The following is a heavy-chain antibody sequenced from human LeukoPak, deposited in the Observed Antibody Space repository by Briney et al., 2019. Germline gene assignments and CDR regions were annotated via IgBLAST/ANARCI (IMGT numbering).Heavy chain of an antibody. J-gene: IGHJ4*02. CDR2: ISGSGGST. V-gene: IGHV3-23*01. CDR3: ASHYDSSGYSYLDY. Sequence: GRSLRLSCAASGFTFSRYAMSWVRQAPGKGLEWVSVISGSGGSTYYADSVKGRFTISRDNSKNTLYLQMNSLRAEDTAVYYCASHYDSSGYSYLDYWGQGTLVTVSS. CDR1: GFTFSRYA. D-gene: IGHD3-22*01.